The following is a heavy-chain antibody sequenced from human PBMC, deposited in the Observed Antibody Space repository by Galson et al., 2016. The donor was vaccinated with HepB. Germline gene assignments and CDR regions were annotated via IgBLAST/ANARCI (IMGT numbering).Heavy chain of an antibody. V-gene: IGHV3-53*01. Sequence: SLRLSCAAAGFIVSNNYRSWVGQAPGEGLEWVTAIPSGGDTDDADSVKGRSTISKDNSKNMIYLQMNSLRAEDTAVYYCAKEGLYYDTSGRSARYWYFDVWGRGTPVSVSS. CDR2: IPSGGDT. J-gene: IGHJ2*01. CDR3: AKEGLYYDTSGRSARYWYFDV. CDR1: GFIVSNNY. D-gene: IGHD3-22*01.